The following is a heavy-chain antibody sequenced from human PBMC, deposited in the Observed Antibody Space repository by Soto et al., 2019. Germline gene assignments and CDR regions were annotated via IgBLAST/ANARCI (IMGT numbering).Heavy chain of an antibody. CDR3: ARGGFQLLPDY. D-gene: IGHD2-2*01. Sequence: PSETLSLTCTVSGGSISNDNYSWSWIRQSRGKGLEWIGYIYYTGSTYCNPSLKSRVTISIDRSKNQFSLKLTSVTAADTAVYYCARGGFQLLPDYWGQGSLVTVS. J-gene: IGHJ4*02. CDR2: IYYTGST. V-gene: IGHV4-30-2*06. CDR1: GGSISNDNYS.